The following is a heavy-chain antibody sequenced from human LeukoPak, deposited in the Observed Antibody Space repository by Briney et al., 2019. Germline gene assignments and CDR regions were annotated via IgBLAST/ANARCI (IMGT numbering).Heavy chain of an antibody. CDR1: GFTFSSSA. V-gene: IGHV3-23*01. CDR2: ISNNGGYT. D-gene: IGHD6-19*01. J-gene: IGHJ6*02. Sequence: GGSLRLSCAASGFTFSSSAMSWVRQAPGKGLEWVSAISNNGGYTYYADSVQGRFTISRDNSKSTLCLQMNSLRAEDTAVYYCATMRGSGWGMDVWGQGTTVTVSS. CDR3: ATMRGSGWGMDV.